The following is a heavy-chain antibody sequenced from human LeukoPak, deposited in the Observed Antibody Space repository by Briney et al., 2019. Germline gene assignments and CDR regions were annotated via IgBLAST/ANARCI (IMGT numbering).Heavy chain of an antibody. J-gene: IGHJ4*02. CDR3: ARIGYNFGYYFDS. V-gene: IGHV4-59*01. Sequence: SETLSLTCTVAGGYISGYYWSWIRQPPGKGLEWIGNIHYSGSTNYNSSLESRVTILVDKSENQFSLKVRSLTAADTAVYYCARIGYNFGYYFDSWGQGALVTVSS. D-gene: IGHD5-12*01. CDR1: GGYISGYY. CDR2: IHYSGST.